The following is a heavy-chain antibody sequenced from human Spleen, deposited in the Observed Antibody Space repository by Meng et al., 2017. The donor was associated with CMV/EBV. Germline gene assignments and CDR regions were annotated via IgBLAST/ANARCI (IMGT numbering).Heavy chain of an antibody. J-gene: IGHJ1*01. D-gene: IGHD3-10*02. V-gene: IGHV4-39*07. CDR3: ARITVSGGDVDM. Sequence: SETLSLTCTVSGGSISTSSYYWAWMCQPPGKGLEWIASIFYSGITYYNPSLKSRVTISVDTSKNQFSLRLSSVTAADTAVYYCARITVSGGDVDMWGQGTLVTVSS. CDR2: IFYSGIT. CDR1: GGSISTSSYY.